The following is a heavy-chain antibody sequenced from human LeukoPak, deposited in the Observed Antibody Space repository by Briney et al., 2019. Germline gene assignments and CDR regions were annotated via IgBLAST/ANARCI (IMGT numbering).Heavy chain of an antibody. CDR2: IYYSGST. J-gene: IGHJ4*02. D-gene: IGHD1-7*01. CDR3: AGGSRELYYFDY. V-gene: IGHV4-59*01. CDR1: GGSISSYY. Sequence: SETLSLTCTVSGGSISSYYWSWIRQPPGKGLEWIGYIYYSGSTKYNPSLKSRVTISVDASKTQFSLKLNSVTAADTAVYYCAGGSRELYYFDYWGQGTLVTVPS.